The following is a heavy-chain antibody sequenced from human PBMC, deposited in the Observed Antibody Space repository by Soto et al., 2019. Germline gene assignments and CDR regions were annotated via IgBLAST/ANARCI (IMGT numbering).Heavy chain of an antibody. CDR2: INPSGGST. Sequence: QVQLVQSGAEVKKPGASVKVSCKASGYTFTSYYMHWVRQAPGQGLEWMGIINPSGGSTSYAQKFQGRVTMTRDTSTSTVYMELSSLRSEDTAVYYCARGTNYYASSGPWDGADYWGQGTLVTVSS. CDR1: GYTFTSYY. J-gene: IGHJ4*02. D-gene: IGHD3-22*01. CDR3: ARGTNYYASSGPWDGADY. V-gene: IGHV1-46*01.